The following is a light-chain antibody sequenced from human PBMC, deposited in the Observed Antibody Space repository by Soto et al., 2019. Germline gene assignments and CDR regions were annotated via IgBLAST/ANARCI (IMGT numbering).Light chain of an antibody. Sequence: YELTQPPSVSVSPGQTASIPCSGGNFWDTFACWYQQKPGQSPVMVIYQDTRRPSGIPERFSGSNSGNTATLTISGAQAIDEADYYCQAWDSSAGVVFGGGTKLTVL. J-gene: IGLJ2*01. CDR1: NFWDTF. CDR2: QDT. CDR3: QAWDSSAGVV. V-gene: IGLV3-1*01.